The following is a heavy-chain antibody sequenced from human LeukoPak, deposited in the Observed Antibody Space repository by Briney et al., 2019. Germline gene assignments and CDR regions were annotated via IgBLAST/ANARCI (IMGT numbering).Heavy chain of an antibody. CDR1: GFTFSSYA. CDR3: ARDYFRELLWGAFDI. CDR2: ISYDGSNK. Sequence: GGSLRLSCAASGFTFSSYAMHWVRQAPGKGLEWVAVISYDGSNKYYADSVKGRFTISRDNSKNTLYLQMNSLRAEDTAVYYCARDYFRELLWGAFDIWGQGTMVTVSS. D-gene: IGHD1-26*01. V-gene: IGHV3-30-3*01. J-gene: IGHJ3*02.